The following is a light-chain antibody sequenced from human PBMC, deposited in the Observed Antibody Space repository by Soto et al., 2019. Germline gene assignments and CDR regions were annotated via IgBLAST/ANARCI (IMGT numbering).Light chain of an antibody. CDR3: QVRTDWPTFKYT. CDR2: ETS. CDR1: PSVDTM. Sequence: EIVLTQSPATLSLSAGERVTLSCRASPSVDTMVAWYQQQVGRTPRLLIYETSNRATGVPARFSGSGSGTDFTLAIRRLEPEDFAIYFCQVRTDWPTFKYTFGHGTKLEVK. J-gene: IGKJ2*01. V-gene: IGKV3-11*01.